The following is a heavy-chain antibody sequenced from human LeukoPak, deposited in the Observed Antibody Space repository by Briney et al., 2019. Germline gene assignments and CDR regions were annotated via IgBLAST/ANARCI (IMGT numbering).Heavy chain of an antibody. V-gene: IGHV3-30*18. CDR2: ISYDGSNK. CDR3: AKSAQEQLVGDY. Sequence: QPGRSLRLSCAASGFTLSSYGMHWVRQAPGKGLEWVAVISYDGSNKYYADSVKGRFTISRDNSKNTLYLQMNSLRAEDTAVYYCAKSAQEQLVGDYWGQGTLVTVSS. CDR1: GFTLSSYG. D-gene: IGHD6-13*01. J-gene: IGHJ4*02.